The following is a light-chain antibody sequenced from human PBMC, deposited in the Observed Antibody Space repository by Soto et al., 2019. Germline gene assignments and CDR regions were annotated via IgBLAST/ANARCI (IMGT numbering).Light chain of an antibody. Sequence: EIVLTQSPATLSLSPGERATLSCRASQSVSIYLAWYQQKPGQAPRLLIYDASNRATGIPARFSGSGSGPDFTLTISSLEPEDFAVYYCQQRSNWPLTFGGGTKVEIK. CDR2: DAS. CDR1: QSVSIY. V-gene: IGKV3-11*01. CDR3: QQRSNWPLT. J-gene: IGKJ4*01.